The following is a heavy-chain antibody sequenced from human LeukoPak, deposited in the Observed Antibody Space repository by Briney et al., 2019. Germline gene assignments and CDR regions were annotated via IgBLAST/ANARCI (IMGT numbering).Heavy chain of an antibody. J-gene: IGHJ4*02. Sequence: PSQTLSLTCTVSGDSISSGTYYWSWIRQPAGKGLEWIGRIYTSGTTNHNPSLKSRVTTSEDTSKNQFSLSLRSVTAADTAVYYCARSGRTEYGDYPFGYWGQGTLVTVSS. CDR3: ARSGRTEYGDYPFGY. V-gene: IGHV4-61*02. CDR1: GDSISSGTYY. CDR2: IYTSGTT. D-gene: IGHD4-17*01.